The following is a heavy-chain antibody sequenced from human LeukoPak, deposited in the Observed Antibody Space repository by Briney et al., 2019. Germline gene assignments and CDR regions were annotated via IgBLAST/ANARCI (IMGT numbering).Heavy chain of an antibody. Sequence: ASVKVSCKASGYTFTGYYMHWVRQAPGQGLEWMGWINPNSGGTNYAQKFQGRVTMTRDTSISTAYMELSRLRSDDTAVYYCAGVRDGYNDAYDFWGQGTLVTVSS. CDR1: GYTFTGYY. CDR2: INPNSGGT. D-gene: IGHD5-24*01. J-gene: IGHJ4*02. CDR3: AGVRDGYNDAYDF. V-gene: IGHV1-2*02.